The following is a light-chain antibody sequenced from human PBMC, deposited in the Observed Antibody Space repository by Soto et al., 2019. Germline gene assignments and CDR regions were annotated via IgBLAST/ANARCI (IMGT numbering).Light chain of an antibody. J-gene: IGKJ1*01. Sequence: DIQMTQSPSSLSASIGDRVTITCRASQSIGGFLSWYQHKPGKAPKLLIYAASSLQSGVPSRFSGSGSETDFTLTISSLQPEDFATYYCQQSYITLQTFGQGTKVEIK. CDR1: QSIGGF. V-gene: IGKV1-39*01. CDR2: AAS. CDR3: QQSYITLQT.